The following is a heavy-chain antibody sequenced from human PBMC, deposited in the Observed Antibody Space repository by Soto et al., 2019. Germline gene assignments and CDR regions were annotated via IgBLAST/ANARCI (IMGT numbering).Heavy chain of an antibody. CDR1: GFTFSSYG. Sequence: PGGSLRLSCAASGFTFSSYGMHWVRQAPGKGLEWVAVIWYDGSNKYYADSVKGRFTISRDNSKNTLYLQMNSLRAEDTAVYYCARAEGEPFGVVPAAHNWFDPWGQGTLVTVSS. J-gene: IGHJ5*02. CDR3: ARAEGEPFGVVPAAHNWFDP. CDR2: IWYDGSNK. V-gene: IGHV3-33*08. D-gene: IGHD2-2*01.